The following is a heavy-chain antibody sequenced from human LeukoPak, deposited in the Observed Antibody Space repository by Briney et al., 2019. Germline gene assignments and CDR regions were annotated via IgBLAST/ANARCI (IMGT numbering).Heavy chain of an antibody. J-gene: IGHJ4*02. V-gene: IGHV3-23*01. CDR2: ISGSGGST. Sequence: GGTLRLSCAASGFTFSSYAMSWVRQAPGKGLEWVSAISGSGGSTYYADSVKGRFTISRDNSKNTLYLQMNSLRAEDTAVYYCAKDSYYYGSGSYLPFDYWGQGTLVTVSS. CDR3: AKDSYYYGSGSYLPFDY. CDR1: GFTFSSYA. D-gene: IGHD3-10*01.